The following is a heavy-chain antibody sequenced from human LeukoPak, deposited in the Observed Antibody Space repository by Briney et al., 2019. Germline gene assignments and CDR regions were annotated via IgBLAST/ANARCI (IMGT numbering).Heavy chain of an antibody. Sequence: GGSLRLSCAASGFTFTNYWMSWVRQAPGKGLEWVAVISYDGSNKYYADSVKGRFTISRDNSKNTLYLQMNSLRAEDTAVYYCARDWINDYWGQGTLVTVSS. CDR3: ARDWINDY. CDR2: ISYDGSNK. V-gene: IGHV3-30*03. J-gene: IGHJ4*02. CDR1: GFTFTNYW. D-gene: IGHD2-2*03.